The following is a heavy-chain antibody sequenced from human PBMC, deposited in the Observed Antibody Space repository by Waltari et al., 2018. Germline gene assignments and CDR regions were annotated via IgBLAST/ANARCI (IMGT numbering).Heavy chain of an antibody. CDR1: GYSISSGYY. Sequence: QVQLQDSGPGLVKPSETLSLTCTVAGYSISSGYYWGGTRQPPGKGLQWIGSIYHSGSTYSSPSLKSRVTISVDTSKNQFSLKLSFVTAAATAVYYWARVRDGNDVDYWGQGTLVTVSS. CDR3: ARVRDGNDVDY. D-gene: IGHD1-1*01. CDR2: IYHSGST. V-gene: IGHV4-38-2*02. J-gene: IGHJ4*02.